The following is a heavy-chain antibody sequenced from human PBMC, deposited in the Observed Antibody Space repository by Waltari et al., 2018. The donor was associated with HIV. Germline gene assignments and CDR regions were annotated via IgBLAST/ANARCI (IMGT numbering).Heavy chain of an antibody. D-gene: IGHD3-9*01. J-gene: IGHJ5*02. Sequence: QFKLQALGPRLRKPSETLSLTCTISGGSMNTSDYYWGWVRQPPGKGLEWIGNIHYNGRAFYNPSLQSRVTLSLDKSDNQFFLNFISVIAADTAVYYRARDSGLFMYDSRRAVLNWFDPWGQGLLVTVSS. V-gene: IGHV4-39*07. CDR1: GGSMNTSDYY. CDR2: IHYNGRA. CDR3: ARDSGLFMYDSRRAVLNWFDP.